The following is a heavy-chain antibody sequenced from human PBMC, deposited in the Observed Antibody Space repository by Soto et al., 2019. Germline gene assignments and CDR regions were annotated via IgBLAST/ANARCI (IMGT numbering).Heavy chain of an antibody. Sequence: PGGSLRLSCAASGFTFDSYAMSWVRQAPGKGLEWVSAISGSGGSTYYADSVKGRFTISRDNSKNTLYLQMNSLRAEDTAVYYCAKGIFGVVNFDYWGQGTLVTVSS. CDR1: GFTFDSYA. V-gene: IGHV3-23*01. CDR3: AKGIFGVVNFDY. CDR2: ISGSGGST. J-gene: IGHJ4*02. D-gene: IGHD3-3*01.